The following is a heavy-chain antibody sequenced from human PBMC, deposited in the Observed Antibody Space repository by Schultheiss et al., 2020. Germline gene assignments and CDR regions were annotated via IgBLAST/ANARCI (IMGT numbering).Heavy chain of an antibody. V-gene: IGHV4-59*01. CDR3: ARLIGDGDYVDY. Sequence: SATLSLTCTVSGGSISSYYWSWIRQPPGKGLEWIGYIYYSGSTNYNPSLKSRVTISVDTSKKQFSLKLTSVTAADTAVYFCARLIGDGDYVDYWGQGTLVTVSS. D-gene: IGHD7-27*01. CDR1: GGSISSYY. CDR2: IYYSGST. J-gene: IGHJ4*02.